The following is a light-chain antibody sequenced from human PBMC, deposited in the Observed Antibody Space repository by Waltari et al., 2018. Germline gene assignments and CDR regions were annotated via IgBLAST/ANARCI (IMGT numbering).Light chain of an antibody. CDR2: GAS. CDR3: QQYNNWPPGT. V-gene: IGKV3D-15*03. J-gene: IGKJ1*01. CDR1: QSISSN. Sequence: MTQSPATLSVSPWERATLSGRASQSISSNLSWYQQKPGQAPRLPIYGASIRATALPARFSGSGSGTEFTLSISILQSEDFAVYFCQQYNNWPPGTFGQGTKVESK.